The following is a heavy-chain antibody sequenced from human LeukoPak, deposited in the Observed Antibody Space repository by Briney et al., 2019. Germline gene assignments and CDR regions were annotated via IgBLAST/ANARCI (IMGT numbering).Heavy chain of an antibody. Sequence: GASVKVSCKASGYTFTGYYLHWVRQAPGQGLEWMGWIYPNTGGTKSTQKFRGRVSMTRDTSITTAYMEINRLTSDDTAVYYCAREPGTATGYWGQGTLVTVSS. V-gene: IGHV1-2*02. J-gene: IGHJ4*02. CDR1: GYTFTGYY. D-gene: IGHD1-1*01. CDR2: IYPNTGGT. CDR3: AREPGTATGY.